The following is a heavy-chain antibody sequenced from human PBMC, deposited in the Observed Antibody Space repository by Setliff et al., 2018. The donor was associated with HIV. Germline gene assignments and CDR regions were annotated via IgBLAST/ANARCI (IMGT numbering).Heavy chain of an antibody. CDR1: GASISSHNYY. J-gene: IGHJ3*02. V-gene: IGHV4-39*01. Sequence: SETLSLTCTVSGASISSHNYYWGWIRQSPGKGLEWIASIRSSGSTYYSPSLKSRVTISVDTSENQLSLHLSSVTAADTAVYYCAMSYCSSGSCYPKDAFDIWGQGTMVTVSS. CDR3: AMSYCSSGSCYPKDAFDI. D-gene: IGHD2-15*01. CDR2: IRSSGST.